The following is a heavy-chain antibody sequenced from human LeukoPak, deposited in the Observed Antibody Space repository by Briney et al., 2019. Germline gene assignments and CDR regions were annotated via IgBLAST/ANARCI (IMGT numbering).Heavy chain of an antibody. Sequence: GGSLRLSCAASGFTFSSYEMNWVRQAPGKGLEWLSYISGGGNTICYADSVKGRFTISRDNAKNSLYLQMNSLRGEDTAVYYCVREYGCVDYWGQGTLVTVSS. CDR3: VREYGCVDY. CDR1: GFTFSSYE. V-gene: IGHV3-48*03. D-gene: IGHD5-24*01. J-gene: IGHJ4*02. CDR2: ISGGGNTI.